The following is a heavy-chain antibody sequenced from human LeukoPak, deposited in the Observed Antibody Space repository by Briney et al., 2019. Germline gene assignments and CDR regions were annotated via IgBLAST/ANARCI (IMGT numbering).Heavy chain of an antibody. CDR3: AREIPKGTFDY. V-gene: IGHV4-59*01. CDR2: IYYSGST. Sequence: SETLSLICTVSGGSISSYYWSWIRQPPGKGLEWIGYIYYSGSTNYNPSLKSRVTISVDTSKNQFSLKLSSVTAADTAVYYCAREIPKGTFDYWGQGTLVTVSS. D-gene: IGHD2-21*01. J-gene: IGHJ4*02. CDR1: GGSISSYY.